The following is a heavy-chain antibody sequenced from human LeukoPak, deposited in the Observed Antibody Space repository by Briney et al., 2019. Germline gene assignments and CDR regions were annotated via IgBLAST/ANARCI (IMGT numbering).Heavy chain of an antibody. V-gene: IGHV4-30-4*01. J-gene: IGHJ4*02. CDR2: IYYSGST. D-gene: IGHD1-26*01. CDR3: ARLTARVGATDDY. Sequence: PSQTLSLTCTVSGGSISSGDYYWSWIRQPPGKGLEWIGYIYYSGSTYYNPSLKSRVTISVDTSKNQFSLKLSSVTAPDTAVYYCARLTARVGATDDYWGQGTLVTVSS. CDR1: GGSISSGDYY.